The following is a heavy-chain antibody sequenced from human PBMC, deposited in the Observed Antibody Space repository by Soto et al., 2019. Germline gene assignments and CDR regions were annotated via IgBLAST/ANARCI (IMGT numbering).Heavy chain of an antibody. D-gene: IGHD3-10*01. CDR2: INHSGST. Sequence: PSETLSLTCAVYGGSFSGYYWSWVRQPPGKGLEWIGEINHSGSTNYNPSLKSRVTISVDTSKNQFSLKLSSVTAADTAVYYCARGDIGPDAFDIWGQGTMVTVSS. J-gene: IGHJ3*02. V-gene: IGHV4-34*01. CDR3: ARGDIGPDAFDI. CDR1: GGSFSGYY.